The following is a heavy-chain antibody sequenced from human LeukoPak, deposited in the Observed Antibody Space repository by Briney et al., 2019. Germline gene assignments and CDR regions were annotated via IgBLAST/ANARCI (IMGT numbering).Heavy chain of an antibody. CDR1: GFTFHNYV. CDR3: ARDHVYGGADY. J-gene: IGHJ4*02. D-gene: IGHD5/OR15-5a*01. Sequence: GGSLRLFCAASGFTFHNYVIHWVRQAPGKGLEWVSLTSGDGITTYFADSVKGRFTISRDNSKSSLFLQMNSLRTEDTALYYCARDHVYGGADYWGQGTLVTVSS. CDR2: TSGDGITT. V-gene: IGHV3-43*02.